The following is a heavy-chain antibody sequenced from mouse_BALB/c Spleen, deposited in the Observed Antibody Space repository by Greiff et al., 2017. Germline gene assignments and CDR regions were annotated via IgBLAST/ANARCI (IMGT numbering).Heavy chain of an antibody. CDR2: INPSTGYT. D-gene: IGHD1-1*01. Sequence: QVQLQQSGAELAKPGASVKMSCKASGYTFTSYWMHWVKQRPGQGLEWIGYINPSTGYTEYNQKFKDKATLTADKSSSTAYMQLSSLTSEDSAVYYCAGYGRWYFDVWGAGTTVTVSS. J-gene: IGHJ1*01. CDR1: GYTFTSYW. CDR3: AGYGRWYFDV. V-gene: IGHV1-7*01.